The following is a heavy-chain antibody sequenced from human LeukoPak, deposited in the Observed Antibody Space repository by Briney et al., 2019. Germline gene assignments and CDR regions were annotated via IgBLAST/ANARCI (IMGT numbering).Heavy chain of an antibody. V-gene: IGHV4-39*07. CDR2: IYYSGST. D-gene: IGHD6-13*01. Sequence: KPSETLSLTCTVSGGSISSSSYYWGWIRQPPGKGLEWIGSIYYSGSTYYNPSLKSRVTISVDTSKNQFSLKLSSVTAADAAVYYCVRGSSSWSPFYYFDYWGQGTLVTVSS. CDR1: GGSISSSSYY. J-gene: IGHJ4*02. CDR3: VRGSSSWSPFYYFDY.